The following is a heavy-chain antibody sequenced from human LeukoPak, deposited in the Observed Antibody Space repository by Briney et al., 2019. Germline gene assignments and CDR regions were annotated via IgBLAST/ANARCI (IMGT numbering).Heavy chain of an antibody. CDR2: IYYGGNT. CDR1: GDSLSSGGYY. V-gene: IGHV4-31*03. D-gene: IGHD1-26*01. J-gene: IGHJ4*02. Sequence: SQTLSLTCTVSGDSLSSGGYYWNWIRQHPEKGLEWIGYIYYGGNTYYNPSLQSRLTISLDTSKNQFSLILTSVAAADTAVYYCARDTGRSGRYWYDYWGQGTLVTVSS. CDR3: ARDTGRSGRYWYDY.